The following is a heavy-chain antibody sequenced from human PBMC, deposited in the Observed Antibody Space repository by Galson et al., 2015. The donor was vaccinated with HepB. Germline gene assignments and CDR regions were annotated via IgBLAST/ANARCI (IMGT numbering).Heavy chain of an antibody. CDR3: TSGRWYGGWALFDY. V-gene: IGHV3-30-3*01. CDR2: ISSDGSDQ. J-gene: IGHJ4*02. Sequence: SLRLSCAASGLSFRNSAMHWVRQGPAKGLEWVGVISSDGSDQYYTDSVKGRFTISKDNSKNTLYLQMNRLRNEDTAVYYCTSGRWYGGWALFDYWGQGTLVTVSS. CDR1: GLSFRNSA. D-gene: IGHD6-19*01.